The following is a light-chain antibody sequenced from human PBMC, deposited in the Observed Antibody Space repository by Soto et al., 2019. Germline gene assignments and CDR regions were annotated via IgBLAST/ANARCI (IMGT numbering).Light chain of an antibody. CDR3: CSYTTSNTRQIV. CDR1: SSDVGRYNY. V-gene: IGLV2-14*03. CDR2: DVS. Sequence: QSVLTQPASVSGSPGQSITISCTGTSSDVGRYNYVSWYQQHPGKAPKFMLYDVSSRPSGVSNRFSGSKSGNTASLTISGLQAEDEADYYCCSYTTSNTRQIVFGTGTKVTVL. J-gene: IGLJ1*01.